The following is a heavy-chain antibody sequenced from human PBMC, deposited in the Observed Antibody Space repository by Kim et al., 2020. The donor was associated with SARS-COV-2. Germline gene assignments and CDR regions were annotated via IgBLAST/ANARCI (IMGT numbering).Heavy chain of an antibody. Sequence: SVKVSCKASGGTFSSYAISWVRQAPGQGLEWMGGIIPIFGTANYAQKFQGRVTITADESTSTAYMELSSLRSEDTAVYYCARAPWVCSGGSCYSDGWFDPWGQGTLVTVSS. J-gene: IGHJ5*02. D-gene: IGHD2-15*01. CDR1: GGTFSSYA. CDR2: IIPIFGTA. V-gene: IGHV1-69*13. CDR3: ARAPWVCSGGSCYSDGWFDP.